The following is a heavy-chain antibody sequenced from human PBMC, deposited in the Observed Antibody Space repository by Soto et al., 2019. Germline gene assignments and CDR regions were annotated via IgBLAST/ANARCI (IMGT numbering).Heavy chain of an antibody. Sequence: PGGSLRLSCAASGFTFSSYGMHWVRQAPGKGLEWVAVISYDGSNKYYADSVKGRFTISRDNSKNTLYLQMNSLRAEDTAVYYFAKDYYGSGSYYNVGYYGMDVWGQGTTVTVSS. CDR1: GFTFSSYG. V-gene: IGHV3-30*18. CDR3: AKDYYGSGSYYNVGYYGMDV. J-gene: IGHJ6*02. CDR2: ISYDGSNK. D-gene: IGHD3-10*01.